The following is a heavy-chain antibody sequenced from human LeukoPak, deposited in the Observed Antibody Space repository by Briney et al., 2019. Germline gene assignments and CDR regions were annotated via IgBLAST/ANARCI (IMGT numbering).Heavy chain of an antibody. CDR1: GFTFSSYW. J-gene: IGHJ4*02. D-gene: IGHD3-10*01. CDR2: INHSGST. Sequence: GSLRLSCAASGFTFSSYWMSWVRQAPGKGLEWIGEINHSGSTNYNPSLKSRVTISVDTSKNQFSLKLSSVTAADTAVYYCARELFRAVFYWGQGTLVTVSS. CDR3: ARELFRAVFY. V-gene: IGHV4-34*01.